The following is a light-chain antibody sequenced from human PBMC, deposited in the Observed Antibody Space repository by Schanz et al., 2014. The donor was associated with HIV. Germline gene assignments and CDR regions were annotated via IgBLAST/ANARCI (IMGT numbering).Light chain of an antibody. CDR3: CSYAGSSTLVV. V-gene: IGLV2-14*01. CDR1: SSDVGYYNY. CDR2: DVN. Sequence: QSALTQPASVSGSPGQSITISCTGTSSDVGYYNYVSWYQQHPGKAPTVMIYDVNNRPSGVSNRFSGSKSGNTASLTISGLQAEDEADYYCCSYAGSSTLVVFGGGTKLTVL. J-gene: IGLJ3*02.